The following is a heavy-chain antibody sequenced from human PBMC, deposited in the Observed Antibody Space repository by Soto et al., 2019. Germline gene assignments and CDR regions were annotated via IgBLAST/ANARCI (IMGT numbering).Heavy chain of an antibody. J-gene: IGHJ4*02. CDR2: ISWNSGSI. CDR1: GFTFDDYA. D-gene: IGHD3-16*01. V-gene: IGHV3-9*01. Sequence: GGSLRLSCAASGFTFDDYAMHWVRQAPGKGLEWVSGISWNSGSIGYADSVKGRFTISRGNAKNSLYLQMNSLRAEDTALYYCAKARGEPLDYWGQGTLVTVSS. CDR3: AKARGEPLDY.